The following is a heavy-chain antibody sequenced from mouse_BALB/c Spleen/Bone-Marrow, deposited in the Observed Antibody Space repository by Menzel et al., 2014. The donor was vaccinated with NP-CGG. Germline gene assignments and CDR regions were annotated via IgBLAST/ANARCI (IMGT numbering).Heavy chain of an antibody. V-gene: IGHV1-14*01. CDR3: ARSKDWYFDV. Sequence: QLQESGPELVKPGASVKMSCKASGYTFTSYMMHWVEHKPGQGLEWVGYVNPYSDGTYYTEDFKGKATLTSDNASSTVYMELSSLTSEDSAVFYCARSKDWYFDVWGAGTTGTISS. CDR2: VNPYSDGT. CDR1: GYTFTSYM. J-gene: IGHJ1*01.